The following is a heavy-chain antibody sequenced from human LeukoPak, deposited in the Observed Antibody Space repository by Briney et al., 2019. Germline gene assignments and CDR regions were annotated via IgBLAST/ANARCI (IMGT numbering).Heavy chain of an antibody. CDR2: IYYSGST. CDR1: GGSISSYY. Sequence: SETLSLTCTVSGGSISSYYWSWIRQPPGKGLEWIGYIYYSGSTNYNPSLKSRVTISVDTSKNQFSLKLSSVTAADTAVYCCARHHSGSYLRIDYWGQGTLVTVSS. J-gene: IGHJ4*02. V-gene: IGHV4-59*08. D-gene: IGHD1-26*01. CDR3: ARHHSGSYLRIDY.